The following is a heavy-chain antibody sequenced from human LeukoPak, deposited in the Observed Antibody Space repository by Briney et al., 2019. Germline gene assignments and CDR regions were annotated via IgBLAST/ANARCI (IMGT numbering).Heavy chain of an antibody. CDR2: INQSGST. Sequence: SETLSLTCAVYGGSFGGYYWSWIRQPPGKGLEWIGEINQSGSTNYNPSLKSRVTISLDTSKNQFSLKLSSVTAADTAVYYCASLRQTNNTGPDDWFDPWGQGTLVTVSS. D-gene: IGHD2/OR15-2a*01. J-gene: IGHJ5*02. V-gene: IGHV4-34*01. CDR3: ASLRQTNNTGPDDWFDP. CDR1: GGSFGGYY.